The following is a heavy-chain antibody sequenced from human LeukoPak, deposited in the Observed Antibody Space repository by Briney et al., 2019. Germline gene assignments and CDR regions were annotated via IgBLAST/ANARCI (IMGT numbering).Heavy chain of an antibody. CDR1: GYTFTSYG. V-gene: IGHV1-18*01. D-gene: IGHD6-13*01. CDR2: ISAYNGNT. CDR3: ARAAPLYSSSWYGEWPENWFDP. Sequence: GASVKVSCKASGYTFTSYGISWVRQAPGQGLEWMGWISAYNGNTNYAQKLQGRVTMTTDTSTSTAYMELRSLRSDDTAVYYCARAAPLYSSSWYGEWPENWFDPWGQGTLVTVSS. J-gene: IGHJ5*02.